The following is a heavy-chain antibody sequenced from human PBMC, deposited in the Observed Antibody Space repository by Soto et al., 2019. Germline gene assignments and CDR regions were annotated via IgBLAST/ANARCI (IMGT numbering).Heavy chain of an antibody. Sequence: GASVEISCEASGYTSSIKYISWVRQAPGQGLAWIGWMNTNINTTNAAEVFEGRVSLPWATSISTSYMQLNSLKIDATAVYHCARDGRKTPSLWLDPLGQGTLVTAST. J-gene: IGHJ5*02. V-gene: IGHV1-2*02. CDR3: ARDGRKTPSLWLDP. D-gene: IGHD2-15*01. CDR2: MNTNINTT. CDR1: GYTSSIKY.